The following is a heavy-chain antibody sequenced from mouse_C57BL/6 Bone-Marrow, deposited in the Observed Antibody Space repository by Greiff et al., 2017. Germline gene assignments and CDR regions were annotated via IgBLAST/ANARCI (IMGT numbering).Heavy chain of an antibody. Sequence: QVQLQQPGAELVMPGASVKLSCKASGYTFTSYWMHWVKQRPGQGLEWIGEIDPSDSYTNYNQKFKGKSKLTVDKSSSTAYVQLSSLTSEDSAFYYCARDYFVYWGQGTLLTVSS. D-gene: IGHD2-13*01. CDR3: ARDYFVY. V-gene: IGHV1-69*01. CDR1: GYTFTSYW. J-gene: IGHJ3*01. CDR2: IDPSDSYT.